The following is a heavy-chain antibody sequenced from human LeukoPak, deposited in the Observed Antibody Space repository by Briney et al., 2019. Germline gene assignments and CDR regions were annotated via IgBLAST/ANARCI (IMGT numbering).Heavy chain of an antibody. CDR2: ISYDGSNK. J-gene: IGHJ4*02. CDR3: AREGDTAMGFDY. CDR1: GFTFGSYA. Sequence: GGSLRLSCAASGFTFGSYAMHWVRQAPGKGLEWVAVISYDGSNKYYADSVKGRFTISRDNSKNTLYLQMNSLRAEDTAVYYCAREGDTAMGFDYWGQGTLVTVSS. V-gene: IGHV3-30*01. D-gene: IGHD5-18*01.